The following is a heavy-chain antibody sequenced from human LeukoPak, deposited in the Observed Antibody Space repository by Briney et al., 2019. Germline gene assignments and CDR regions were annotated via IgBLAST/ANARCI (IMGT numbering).Heavy chain of an antibody. Sequence: PGGSLRLSCAASGFTFSRYWMSWVRQAPGKGLEWVANINQDGSEKYYVDSVKGRFTSSRDNAKNSLYLEMNSLRAEDTAVYYCARENYYGSGSYPNNWFDPWGQGTLVTVSS. V-gene: IGHV3-7*03. CDR3: ARENYYGSGSYPNNWFDP. CDR2: INQDGSEK. CDR1: GFTFSRYW. D-gene: IGHD3-10*01. J-gene: IGHJ5*02.